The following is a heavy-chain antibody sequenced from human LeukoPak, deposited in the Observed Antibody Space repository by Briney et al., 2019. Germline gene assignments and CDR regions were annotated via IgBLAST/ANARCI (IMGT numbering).Heavy chain of an antibody. V-gene: IGHV5-51*01. CDR3: ARHYDILTGYHTFDY. J-gene: IGHJ4*02. Sequence: GESLKISCKGSGYSFTSYWIGWVRQMPGKGLEWMGIIYPGDSDTRYSPSFQGQVTISADKSISTAYLQWSSLKASDTAMYYCARHYDILTGYHTFDYWGQGTLVTVSS. D-gene: IGHD3-9*01. CDR1: GYSFTSYW. CDR2: IYPGDSDT.